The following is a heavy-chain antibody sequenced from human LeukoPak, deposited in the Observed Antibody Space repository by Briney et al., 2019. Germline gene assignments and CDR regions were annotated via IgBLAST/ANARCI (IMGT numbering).Heavy chain of an antibody. Sequence: QPGGSLRLSCAASGFTFSSYGMHWVRQAPGKGLEWVAFIRYDGSNKYYADSVKGRFTISRDNSKNTLYLQMNSLRAEDTAVYYCAKSLSSVVPAAIEGLDYWGQGTLVTVSS. CDR1: GFTFSSYG. V-gene: IGHV3-30*02. CDR3: AKSLSSVVPAAIEGLDY. J-gene: IGHJ4*02. D-gene: IGHD2-2*02. CDR2: IRYDGSNK.